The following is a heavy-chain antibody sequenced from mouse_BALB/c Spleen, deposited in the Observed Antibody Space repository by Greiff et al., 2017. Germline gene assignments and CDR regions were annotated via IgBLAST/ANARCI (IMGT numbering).Heavy chain of an antibody. D-gene: IGHD2-4*01. V-gene: IGHV1-39*01. J-gene: IGHJ3*01. CDR2: IYPYYGGT. CDR3: ARDYDYDGGKTWFAY. Sequence: VHVNQSGPELEKPGASVKISCKASGYSFTGYNMNRVKLSNGKILEWIGNIYPYYGGTSYNLKFKCTATLTVEISSSTAYMQLKSLTSEDSAVYYCARDYDYDGGKTWFAYWGQGTLVTVSA. CDR1: GYSFTGYN.